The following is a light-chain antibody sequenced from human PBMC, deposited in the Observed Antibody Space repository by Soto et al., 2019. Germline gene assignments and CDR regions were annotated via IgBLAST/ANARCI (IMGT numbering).Light chain of an antibody. V-gene: IGKV1-5*01. CDR1: QSISSW. Sequence: DIQMTQSPSTLSASVGDRVTITCRASQSISSWLAWYQQKPGKAPKLLIYDASSLESGVPSRFSGSGSATEFTLTISSLQPDDFATYYCQQYSDYSPRTFAQGTKVDIK. CDR3: QQYSDYSPRT. J-gene: IGKJ1*01. CDR2: DAS.